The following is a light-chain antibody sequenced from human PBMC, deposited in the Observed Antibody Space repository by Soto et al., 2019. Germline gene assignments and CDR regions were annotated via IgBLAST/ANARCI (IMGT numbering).Light chain of an antibody. Sequence: EVVLTQSPGTLSLSPGERATLSCRASQSVSSDYLAWYQQKPGHAPRLLIYGVSSRATGIPDRFSGSGSGTDFTLSISRLEPEDFAVYYCQKYGSLPLTFGGGTKVDIK. V-gene: IGKV3-20*01. CDR2: GVS. CDR1: QSVSSDY. CDR3: QKYGSLPLT. J-gene: IGKJ4*01.